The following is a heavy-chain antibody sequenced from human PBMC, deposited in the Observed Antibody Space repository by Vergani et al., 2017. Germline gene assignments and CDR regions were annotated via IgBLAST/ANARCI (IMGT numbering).Heavy chain of an antibody. CDR2: IKQDGSEK. CDR1: GFTFSSYW. D-gene: IGHD3-22*01. Sequence: EVQLVESGGGLVQPGGSLRLSCAASGFTFSSYWMSWVRQAPGKGLEWVANIKQDGSEKYYVDSVKGRFTISRDNAKNSLYLQMNSLRAEDTAVYYCGRRGLVWSSGYYQYYFDYWGQGTLVTVSS. CDR3: GRRGLVWSSGYYQYYFDY. V-gene: IGHV3-7*03. J-gene: IGHJ4*02.